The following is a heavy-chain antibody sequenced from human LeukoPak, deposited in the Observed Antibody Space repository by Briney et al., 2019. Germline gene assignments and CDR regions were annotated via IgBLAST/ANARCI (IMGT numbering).Heavy chain of an antibody. D-gene: IGHD2-2*01. Sequence: SQTLSLTCAISGDSVSSNSAAWNWIRQSPSRGLEWLGRTYYRSKWYNDYAVSVKSRITINPDTSKNQFSLQLNSVTPEGTAVYYCAREGAGVVVPAAIFHWFDPWGQGTLVTVSS. J-gene: IGHJ5*02. V-gene: IGHV6-1*01. CDR1: GDSVSSNSAA. CDR3: AREGAGVVVPAAIFHWFDP. CDR2: TYYRSKWYN.